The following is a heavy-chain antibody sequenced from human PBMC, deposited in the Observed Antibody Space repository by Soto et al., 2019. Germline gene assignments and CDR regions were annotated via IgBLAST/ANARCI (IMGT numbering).Heavy chain of an antibody. V-gene: IGHV3-33*01. CDR1: GFTFSSYG. Sequence: GGSLRLSCAASGFTFSSYGMHWVRQAPGKGLEWVAVIWYDGSNKYYADSVKGRFTISRDNSKTTLYLQMNSLRAEDTAVYYCARDRGLRYFDWLLDYWGQGTLVTVSS. CDR3: ARDRGLRYFDWLLDY. J-gene: IGHJ4*02. CDR2: IWYDGSNK. D-gene: IGHD3-9*01.